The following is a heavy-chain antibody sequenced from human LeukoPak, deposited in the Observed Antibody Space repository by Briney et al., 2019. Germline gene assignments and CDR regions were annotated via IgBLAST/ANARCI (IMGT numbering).Heavy chain of an antibody. D-gene: IGHD2-2*01. CDR2: IYYDGST. V-gene: IGHV4-39*07. CDR1: VVSICVTNYY. Sequence: SETLCLTCTVSVVSICVTNYYWAWVRQPPGKGLEWIGSIYYDGSTYFNPSLKSRVTISVDTSKNHFSLKMTSVTAADTAVYYCAGIRYCSSTTCYGNWFEPWGQGTLVTVSS. CDR3: AGIRYCSSTTCYGNWFEP. J-gene: IGHJ5*02.